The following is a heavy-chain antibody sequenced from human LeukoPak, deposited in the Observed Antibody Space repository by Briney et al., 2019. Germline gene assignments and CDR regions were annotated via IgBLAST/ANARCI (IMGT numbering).Heavy chain of an antibody. CDR3: AKDMIYGSGSYYNPIFDY. Sequence: PGGSLRLSCAASGFTFSSYAMSWVRQAPGKGLEWVSAISGSGGSTYYADSVKGRFTISRDNSKNPLYLQMNSLRAEDTAVYYCAKDMIYGSGSYYNPIFDYWGQGTLVTVSS. J-gene: IGHJ4*02. CDR2: ISGSGGST. D-gene: IGHD3-10*01. CDR1: GFTFSSYA. V-gene: IGHV3-23*01.